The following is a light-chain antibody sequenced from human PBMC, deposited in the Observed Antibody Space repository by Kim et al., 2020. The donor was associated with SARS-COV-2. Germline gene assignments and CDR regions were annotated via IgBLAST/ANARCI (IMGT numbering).Light chain of an antibody. J-gene: IGLJ3*02. CDR2: EKN. Sequence: ALGQTVRITCQGDSLRSYYASWYQQKPGQAPVLVIYEKNNRPSGIPDRFSGSSSGNTASLTITGAQAEDEADYYCNSRESGVNHVVFGGGNQLTVL. V-gene: IGLV3-19*01. CDR1: SLRSYY. CDR3: NSRESGVNHVV.